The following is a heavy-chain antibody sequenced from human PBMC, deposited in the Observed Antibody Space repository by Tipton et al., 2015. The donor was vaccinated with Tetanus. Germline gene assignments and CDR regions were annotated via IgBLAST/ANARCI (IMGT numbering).Heavy chain of an antibody. CDR1: GGSFSGNY. CDR3: ARGGRDAYNNPLGAFDV. CDR2: ISHSGSS. V-gene: IGHV4-34*01. D-gene: IGHD5-24*01. Sequence: AGLVKPSETLSLTCGVSGGSFSGNYWSWVRQSPGKGLEWIGEISHSGSSSYSPSLKSRVTISVDTSKNQFSLRLRSVAAADTAVYYCARGGRDAYNNPLGAFDVWGRGTTVTVSS. J-gene: IGHJ3*01.